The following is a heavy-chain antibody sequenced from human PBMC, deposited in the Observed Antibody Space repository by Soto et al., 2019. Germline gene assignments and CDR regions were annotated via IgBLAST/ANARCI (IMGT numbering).Heavy chain of an antibody. CDR2: INPNSGGT. CDR1: GYTFTGHY. CDR3: ARGRPKRRSLHSDY. V-gene: IGHV1-2*04. J-gene: IGHJ4*02. Sequence: ASVKVSCKAAGYTFTGHYMHWVRQAPGQGLEWMGWINPNSGGTNYAQKFQGWVTMTRDTSISTAYMELSRLRSDDTAVYYCARGRPKRRSLHSDYWGQGPLVTGSS. D-gene: IGHD3-16*02.